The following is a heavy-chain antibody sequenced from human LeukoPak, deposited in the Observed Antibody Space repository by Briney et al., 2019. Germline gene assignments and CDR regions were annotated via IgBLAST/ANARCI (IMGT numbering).Heavy chain of an antibody. V-gene: IGHV4-59*02. CDR3: ARDRGITGNLGWFDP. Sequence: SETLSLTCTVSGGSVSGYYWSWIRQPPGKGLEYIGYIFYTGTTLYSPSLKTRVTMSVDASENQLSLKLSSVTAADTAVYYCARDRGITGNLGWFDPWGQGTLVTVSS. J-gene: IGHJ5*02. CDR2: IFYTGTT. D-gene: IGHD1-20*01. CDR1: GGSVSGYY.